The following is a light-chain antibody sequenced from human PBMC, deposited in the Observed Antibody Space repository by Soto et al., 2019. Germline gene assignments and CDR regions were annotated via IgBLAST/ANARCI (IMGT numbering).Light chain of an antibody. CDR3: SSYTSISTSAVV. Sequence: QSVLTQPASGSGSPGQSIPISCTGTSSDVGGYNYVSWYQQHPGKAPKLMIYDVSNRPSGVSNRFSGAKSGNTASLTISGLQAEDEDDYYCSSYTSISTSAVVFCGGTKLTVL. CDR1: SSDVGGYNY. CDR2: DVS. J-gene: IGLJ2*01. V-gene: IGLV2-14*01.